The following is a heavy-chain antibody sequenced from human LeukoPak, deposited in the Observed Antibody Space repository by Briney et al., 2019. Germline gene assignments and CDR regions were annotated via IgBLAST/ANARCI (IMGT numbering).Heavy chain of an antibody. V-gene: IGHV3-21*04. D-gene: IGHD1-26*01. CDR1: GLTFSSYS. J-gene: IGHJ4*02. CDR2: ISSSSSYI. Sequence: PGGSLRLSCAASGLTFSSYSMNWARQARGRGLEWVSSISSSSSYIFYAESVKGRFTISRDNAKNSLYLQVNSLRADDTAVDYCARKEGQLPLPFDYWGQGTLVTVSS. CDR3: ARKEGQLPLPFDY.